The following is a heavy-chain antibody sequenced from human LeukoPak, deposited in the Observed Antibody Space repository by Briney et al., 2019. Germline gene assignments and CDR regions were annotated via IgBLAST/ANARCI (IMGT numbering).Heavy chain of an antibody. Sequence: ASVKVSCKASGYTFTGYYMHWVRQAPGQGLEWMGWINPNSGGTNYAQKFQGRVTMTRDTSISTAYMELSRLRSDDTAVYYCARGDYDFWSGLRTVDYWGQGTLVTVSS. D-gene: IGHD3-3*01. J-gene: IGHJ4*02. CDR3: ARGDYDFWSGLRTVDY. CDR1: GYTFTGYY. V-gene: IGHV1-2*02. CDR2: INPNSGGT.